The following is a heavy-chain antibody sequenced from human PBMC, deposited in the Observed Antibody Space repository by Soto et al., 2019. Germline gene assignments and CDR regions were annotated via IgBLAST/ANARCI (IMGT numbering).Heavy chain of an antibody. CDR2: INPSGGST. D-gene: IGHD2-2*02. CDR3: ARDEDIVVVPAAIFYRSSTSPFDY. V-gene: IGHV1-46*01. CDR1: GYTFTSYY. J-gene: IGHJ4*02. Sequence: ASVKVSCKASGYTFTSYYMHWVRQAPGQGLEWMGIINPSGGSTSYAQKFQGRVTMTRDTSTSTVYMELSSLRSEDTAVYYCARDEDIVVVPAAIFYRSSTSPFDYWGQGTLVTVSS.